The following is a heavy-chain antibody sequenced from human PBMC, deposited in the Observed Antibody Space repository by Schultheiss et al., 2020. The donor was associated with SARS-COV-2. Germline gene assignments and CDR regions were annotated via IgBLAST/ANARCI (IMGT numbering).Heavy chain of an antibody. CDR1: GYTFTGYY. D-gene: IGHD3-16*02. V-gene: IGHV1-2*02. CDR2: INPNSGGT. Sequence: ASVKVSCKASGYTFTGYYMHWVRQAPGQGLEWMGWINPNSGGTNYAQKFQGRVTMTRDTSISTAYMELSRLRSDDTAVYYCARGEDYVWGSYRYKPDWYFDLWGRGTLVTVSS. J-gene: IGHJ2*01. CDR3: ARGEDYVWGSYRYKPDWYFDL.